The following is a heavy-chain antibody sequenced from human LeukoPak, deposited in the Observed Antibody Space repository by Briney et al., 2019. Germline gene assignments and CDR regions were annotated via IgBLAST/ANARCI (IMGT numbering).Heavy chain of an antibody. CDR1: GFTFSDYW. V-gene: IGHV3-7*01. Sequence: GGSLRLSCAGSGFTFSDYWMSWVRQGAGKGLEWVANINQDGSEKYYVDSVKGRFTISRDNAKNSVYLQMNSLRAEDTAVYYCARGYSRWGQGTLVTVSS. CDR3: ARGYSR. J-gene: IGHJ4*02. CDR2: INQDGSEK. D-gene: IGHD2-15*01.